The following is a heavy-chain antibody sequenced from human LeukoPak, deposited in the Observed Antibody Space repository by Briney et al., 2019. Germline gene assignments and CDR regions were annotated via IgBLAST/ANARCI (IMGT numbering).Heavy chain of an antibody. CDR1: GGSFSGYY. J-gene: IGHJ5*02. V-gene: IGHV4-34*01. D-gene: IGHD5-24*01. CDR3: ARVMAPFINWFDP. Sequence: SETLSLTCAVYGGSFSGYYWSWIRQPPGKGLEWIGEINHSGSTNYNPSLKSRVTMSVDTSKNQFSLKLSSVTAADTAVYYCARVMAPFINWFDPWGQGTLVTVSS. CDR2: INHSGST.